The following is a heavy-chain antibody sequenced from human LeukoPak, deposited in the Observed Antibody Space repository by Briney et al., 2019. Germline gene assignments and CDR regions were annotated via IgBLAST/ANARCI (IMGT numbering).Heavy chain of an antibody. V-gene: IGHV4-30-2*01. CDR2: IYHSGST. Sequence: SETLSLTCTVSGGSISSGGYYWSWIRQPPGKGLEWIGYIYHSGSTYYNPSLKSRVTISVDRSKNQFSLKLSSVTAADTAVYYCARVPLTGSSSRKPKHYFDYWGQGTLVTVSS. D-gene: IGHD6-6*01. J-gene: IGHJ4*02. CDR1: GGSISSGGYY. CDR3: ARVPLTGSSSRKPKHYFDY.